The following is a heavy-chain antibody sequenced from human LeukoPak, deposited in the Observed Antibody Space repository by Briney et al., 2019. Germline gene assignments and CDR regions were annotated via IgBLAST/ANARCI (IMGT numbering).Heavy chain of an antibody. CDR3: ARGRYSSSSPAIFAY. V-gene: IGHV1-8*01. J-gene: IGHJ4*02. Sequence: ASLKVSCKASGYTFTSYDINWVRQAPGQGLEWMGWMNPNSGNTGYAQKFQGRVTITRNTSISTAYMELSSLRSEETAMYYCARGRYSSSSPAIFAYWGQGTLVTVSS. CDR1: GYTFTSYD. D-gene: IGHD6-13*01. CDR2: MNPNSGNT.